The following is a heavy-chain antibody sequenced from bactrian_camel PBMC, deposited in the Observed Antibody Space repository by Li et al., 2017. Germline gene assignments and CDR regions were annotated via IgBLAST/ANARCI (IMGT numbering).Heavy chain of an antibody. V-gene: IGHV3S40*01. Sequence: DVQLVESGGGLVQPGGSLRLSCAASGFTFSSLFMNWVRQAPGKGLEWVATINYAGDSTYYVDSVKGRFIISRDDAKNTVFLQLSSLKTEDTAKYYCTPGVYWGQGTQVTVS. D-gene: IGHD2*01. CDR2: INYAGDST. CDR3: TPGVY. J-gene: IGHJ4*01. CDR1: GFTFSSLF.